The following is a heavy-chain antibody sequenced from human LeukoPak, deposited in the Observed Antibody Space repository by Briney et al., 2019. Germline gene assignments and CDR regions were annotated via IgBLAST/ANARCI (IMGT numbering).Heavy chain of an antibody. D-gene: IGHD4-17*01. V-gene: IGHV3-30*02. J-gene: IGHJ4*02. CDR1: GFTFSSYG. CDR3: AKAPSPTVTTYFDY. CDR2: IRYDGSNK. Sequence: GGSLRLSCAASGFTFSSYGMHWVRQAPGKGLEWVAFIRYDGSNKYYADSVKGRFTISRDNSKNTLYLQMNSLRAEDTAVYYCAKAPSPTVTTYFDYWGQGTLVTVS.